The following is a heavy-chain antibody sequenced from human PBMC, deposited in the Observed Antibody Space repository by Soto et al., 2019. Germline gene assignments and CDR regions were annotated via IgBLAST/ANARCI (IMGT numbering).Heavy chain of an antibody. V-gene: IGHV3-33*01. Sequence: QVHLVESGGGVVQPGRSLRLSCAASGFTFSNYGMHWVRQAPGKGLEWVAIIWHDGNNECYADSVRGRFIISRDNSKNRLYLQMNSLRAEDTAVYYCASDLVGASDSYGLDVWGQGTPVTVSS. J-gene: IGHJ6*02. CDR1: GFTFSNYG. CDR3: ASDLVGASDSYGLDV. D-gene: IGHD1-26*01. CDR2: IWHDGNNE.